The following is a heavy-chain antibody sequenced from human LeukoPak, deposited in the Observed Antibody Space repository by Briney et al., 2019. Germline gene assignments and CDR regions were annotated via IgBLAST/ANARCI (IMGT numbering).Heavy chain of an antibody. D-gene: IGHD6-19*01. V-gene: IGHV1-46*01. CDR1: GYTFTSYY. CDR3: ARGASVAGIWGNWFDP. Sequence: ASVKVSCMASGYTFTSYYMHWVRQAPGQGLEWMGIINPSGGSTSYAQKFQGRVTMTRDTSTSTVYMELSSLRSEDTAVYYCARGASVAGIWGNWFDPWGQGTLVTVSS. CDR2: INPSGGST. J-gene: IGHJ5*02.